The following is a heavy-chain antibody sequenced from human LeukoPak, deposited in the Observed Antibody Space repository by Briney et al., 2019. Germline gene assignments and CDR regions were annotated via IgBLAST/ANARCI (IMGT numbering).Heavy chain of an antibody. V-gene: IGHV4-34*01. J-gene: IGHJ4*02. CDR3: ARHIRYYYDSSGYSLDY. CDR1: GGSFSGYY. CDR2: INHSGST. D-gene: IGHD3-22*01. Sequence: PSDTLSLTCAVYGGSFSGYYWSWIRQPPGKGLEWIGEINHSGSTNYNPSLKSRVTISVDTSKNQFSLKLSSVTAADTAVYYCARHIRYYYDSSGYSLDYWGQGTLVTVSS.